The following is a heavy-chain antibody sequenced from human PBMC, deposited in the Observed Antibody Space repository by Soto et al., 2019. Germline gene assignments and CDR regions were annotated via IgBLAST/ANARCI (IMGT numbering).Heavy chain of an antibody. Sequence: QVQLQESGPGLVRPSETLYLICNVSGGPISNYYWSWVRQPAGKGLEWVGRIYSDGATNYSPSLKSPVFMSLDMSGNQFSLQLNSVTAAATAVYYCSRVGCSTSNCQTRGMDVWGQGSTVTVSS. CDR1: GGPISNYY. V-gene: IGHV4-4*07. D-gene: IGHD2-2*01. CDR3: SRVGCSTSNCQTRGMDV. CDR2: IYSDGAT. J-gene: IGHJ6*02.